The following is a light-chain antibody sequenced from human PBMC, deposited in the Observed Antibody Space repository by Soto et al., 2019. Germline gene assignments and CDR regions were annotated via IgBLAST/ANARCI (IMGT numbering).Light chain of an antibody. J-gene: IGKJ4*01. CDR2: ATS. CDR3: QQYGDWPLT. Sequence: EIGVTQSPATRSVRPGEGATLSSGASKSVGNNFAGSEKKPGQAPGLLIFATSPCAPGVPARFSGNGPGTEFTLTISSLQSEDFAVYYCQQYGDWPLTFGGGAKVEIE. CDR1: KSVGNN. V-gene: IGKV3-15*01.